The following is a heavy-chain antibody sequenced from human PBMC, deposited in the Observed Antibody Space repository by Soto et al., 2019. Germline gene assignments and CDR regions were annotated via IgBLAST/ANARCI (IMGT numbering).Heavy chain of an antibody. D-gene: IGHD6-13*01. J-gene: IGHJ2*01. Sequence: EVQRVDSGGGLVQPGRSLRLSCAASGFTFDDYAMHWVRQPPGKGLEWVSGITWNSGIIGYADSVKGRFTISRDNAKNSLYLQMNSLRPEDTALYYCAKDQGYSTSYYGYVDLWGRGTLVTVSS. CDR3: AKDQGYSTSYYGYVDL. CDR2: ITWNSGII. CDR1: GFTFDDYA. V-gene: IGHV3-9*01.